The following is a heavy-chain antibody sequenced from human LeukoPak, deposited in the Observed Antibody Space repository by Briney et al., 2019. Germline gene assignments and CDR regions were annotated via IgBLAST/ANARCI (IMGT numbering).Heavy chain of an antibody. V-gene: IGHV3-30*02. CDR2: IRYDGSNK. J-gene: IGHJ4*02. D-gene: IGHD5-18*01. CDR1: GFTFSSYG. Sequence: GGSLRLSCAASGFTFSSYGMHWVRQAPGKGLEWVAFIRYDGSNKYYADSVKGRFTIPRDNSKNTLYLQMNSLRAEDTAVYYCAKGDRGYSYGCSLDYWGQGTLVTVSS. CDR3: AKGDRGYSYGCSLDY.